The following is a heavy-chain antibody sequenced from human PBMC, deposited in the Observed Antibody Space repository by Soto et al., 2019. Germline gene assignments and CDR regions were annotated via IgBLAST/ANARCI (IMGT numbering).Heavy chain of an antibody. D-gene: IGHD2-21*02. V-gene: IGHV3-30*03. Sequence: QAQFMESGGGVVQPGTSLRLSCGASGFILKTYDIHWVRQAPGQGLGWVSVISKDGHRKFFADSVKGRFTLSRDDSKSTVYLQMNSLGPDDMALYYCARGVCGGDCYPGGGYFDLWGRGARVTVSS. CDR2: ISKDGHRK. CDR1: GFILKTYD. CDR3: ARGVCGGDCYPGGGYFDL. J-gene: IGHJ2*01.